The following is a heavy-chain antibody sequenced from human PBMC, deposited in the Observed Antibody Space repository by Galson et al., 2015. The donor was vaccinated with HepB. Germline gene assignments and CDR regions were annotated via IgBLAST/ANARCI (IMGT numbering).Heavy chain of an antibody. Sequence: SVKVSCKASGYTFTSYYMHWVRQAPGQGLEWMGIINPSGGSTSYAQKFQGRVTMTRDTSTSTVYMELSSLRSEDTAVYYCARVEIYCSSTSCYSPPEDYWGQGTLVTVSS. J-gene: IGHJ4*02. CDR2: INPSGGST. D-gene: IGHD2-2*02. CDR1: GYTFTSYY. V-gene: IGHV1-46*03. CDR3: ARVEIYCSSTSCYSPPEDY.